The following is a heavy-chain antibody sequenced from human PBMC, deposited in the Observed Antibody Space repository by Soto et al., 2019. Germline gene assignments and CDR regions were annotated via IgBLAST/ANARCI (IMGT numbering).Heavy chain of an antibody. V-gene: IGHV3-74*01. J-gene: IGHJ6*02. Sequence: PGGSLRLSCAASGFTLNNYWMHWVRQAPGMGLVWVSRINGDATSTSYADSVKGRFTISRDNARNTLYLQMNRLRAEDTALYYCARGDIAAETFFHYYGMDLWGQGTTVTVSS. CDR3: ARGDIAAETFFHYYGMDL. CDR2: INGDATST. D-gene: IGHD6-13*01. CDR1: GFTLNNYW.